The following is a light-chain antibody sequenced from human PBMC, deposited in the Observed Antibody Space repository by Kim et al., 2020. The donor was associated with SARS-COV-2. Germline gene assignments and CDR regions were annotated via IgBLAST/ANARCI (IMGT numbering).Light chain of an antibody. V-gene: IGLV3-1*01. J-gene: IGLJ3*02. Sequence: SVPPGQTPSITCSGDKLGDKYACWYQQKPGQSPVLVIYQDSKRPSGIPERFSGSNSGNTATLTISGTQAMDEADYYCQAWDSSTAVFGGGTQRTVL. CDR2: QDS. CDR1: KLGDKY. CDR3: QAWDSSTAV.